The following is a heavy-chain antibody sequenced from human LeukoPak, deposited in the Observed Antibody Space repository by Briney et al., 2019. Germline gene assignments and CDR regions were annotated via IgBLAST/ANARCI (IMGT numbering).Heavy chain of an antibody. V-gene: IGHV4-39*07. J-gene: IGHJ4*02. Sequence: SETLSLTCTVSGGSISSISYYWGWIRQPPGKGLEWIVSMYYSGSTYNNPSLKSRVTISVDTSKNQFSLKLSSVSAADTAVYYCARATRAARHFDFWGQGTLVTVSS. CDR3: ARATRAARHFDF. CDR2: MYYSGST. CDR1: GGSISSISYY. D-gene: IGHD6-6*01.